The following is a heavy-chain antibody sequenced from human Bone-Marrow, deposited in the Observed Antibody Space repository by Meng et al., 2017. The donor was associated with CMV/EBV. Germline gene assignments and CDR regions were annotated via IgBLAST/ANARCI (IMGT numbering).Heavy chain of an antibody. J-gene: IGHJ6*02. Sequence: SVKVSCKASGGTFSSYAISWVRQAPGQGLEWMGGIIPIFGTANYAQKFQGRVTITTDESTSTAYMELSSLRSEDTAVYYCARGQSPDIVVVPAAIYYYYYGMDVWGQGTTVTVS. V-gene: IGHV1-69*05. CDR1: GGTFSSYA. CDR3: ARGQSPDIVVVPAAIYYYYYGMDV. CDR2: IIPIFGTA. D-gene: IGHD2-2*01.